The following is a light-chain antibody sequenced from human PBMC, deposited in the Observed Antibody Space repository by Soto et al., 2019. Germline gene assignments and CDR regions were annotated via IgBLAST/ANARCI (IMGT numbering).Light chain of an antibody. CDR3: QQRSNWPPAIT. CDR2: DAS. V-gene: IGKV3-11*01. CDR1: QSVSSY. J-gene: IGKJ5*01. Sequence: EIVLTHSPATLSLSPGERATLSSRAGQSVSSYLAWYQQKPGQAPRLLIYDASNRATGIPARFSGSGSGTDFTLTISSLEPEDFAVYYCQQRSNWPPAITFGQGTRLEIK.